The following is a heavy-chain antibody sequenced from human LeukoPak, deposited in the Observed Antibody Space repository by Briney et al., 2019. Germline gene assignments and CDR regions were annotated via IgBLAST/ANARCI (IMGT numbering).Heavy chain of an antibody. CDR2: IYYSGTT. Sequence: KTSETLSLTCAVSGGSISSGGYSWSWIRQPPGKGLEWIGYIYYSGTTNYNPSLKSRVTMSVDTSKNQFSMNLNSLTAADTAVYYCARHGRNGLFDYWGQGTLVTVSS. V-gene: IGHV4-61*08. CDR3: ARHGRNGLFDY. J-gene: IGHJ4*02. D-gene: IGHD2-15*01. CDR1: GGSISSGGYS.